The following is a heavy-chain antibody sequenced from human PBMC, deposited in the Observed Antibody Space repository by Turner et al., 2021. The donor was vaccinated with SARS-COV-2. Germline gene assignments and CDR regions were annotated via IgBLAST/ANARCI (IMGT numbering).Heavy chain of an antibody. CDR2: INSDGSST. Sequence: EVQLVESGGGLVQPGRSLRLSCAASGFTFDDYAMHWVRQAPGKGFDWVSGINSDGSSTSYADSVKGRFTISRDNAKNTLYLQMNSLRAEDTAVYYCARDVVTATPGLDYWGQGTLVTVSS. D-gene: IGHD2-15*01. V-gene: IGHV3-9*01. CDR1: GFTFDDYA. CDR3: ARDVVTATPGLDY. J-gene: IGHJ4*02.